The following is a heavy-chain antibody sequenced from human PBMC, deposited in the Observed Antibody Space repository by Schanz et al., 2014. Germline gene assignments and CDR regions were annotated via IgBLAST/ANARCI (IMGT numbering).Heavy chain of an antibody. CDR1: GFAFSSYG. CDR3: AKYRGYYRVSGSYRELEY. CDR2: IGVDGTTT. Sequence: EVQLLESGGGLVQPGGSLRLSCLASGFAFSSYGMNWLRQAPGKGLEWVSVIGVDGTTTYYADSVKGRFTISRDNSKNTLYLQMNSLRPEDTAVYYRAKYRGYYRVSGSYRELEYWGQGTLVTVSS. D-gene: IGHD3-10*01. V-gene: IGHV3-23*01. J-gene: IGHJ4*02.